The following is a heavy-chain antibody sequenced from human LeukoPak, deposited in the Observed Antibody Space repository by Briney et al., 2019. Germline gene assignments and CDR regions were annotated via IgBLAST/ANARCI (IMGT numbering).Heavy chain of an antibody. Sequence: ASVKVSCKASGYTFTSYYMHWVRQAPGRGLEWMGIINPSGGSTSYAQKFQGRVTMTRDTSTRTVYMELSSLRSEDTAVYYCARDPPALRDGYNYFYFDYWGQGTLVTVSS. D-gene: IGHD5-24*01. CDR3: ARDPPALRDGYNYFYFDY. CDR2: INPSGGST. V-gene: IGHV1-46*01. CDR1: GYTFTSYY. J-gene: IGHJ4*02.